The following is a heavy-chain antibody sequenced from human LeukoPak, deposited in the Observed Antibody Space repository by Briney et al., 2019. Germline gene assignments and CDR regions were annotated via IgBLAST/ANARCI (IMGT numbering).Heavy chain of an antibody. J-gene: IGHJ4*02. D-gene: IGHD3-22*01. CDR1: GGTFSSYA. V-gene: IGHV1-69*13. CDR2: IIPIFGTA. Sequence: VASVKVSCKASGGTFSSYAISWVRQAPGQGLEWMGGIIPIFGTAYYAQKFQGRVTITADESTSTAYMELSSLRSEDTAVCCCARNDYYDSWGQGTLVTVSS. CDR3: ARNDYYDS.